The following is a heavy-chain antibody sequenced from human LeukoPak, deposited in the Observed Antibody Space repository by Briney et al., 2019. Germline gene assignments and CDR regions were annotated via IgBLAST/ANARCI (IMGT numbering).Heavy chain of an antibody. J-gene: IGHJ6*03. D-gene: IGHD3-16*01. CDR3: ARDCEFCDLLFYMNV. Sequence: SETLSLTCTVSGGSISSTGYYWTWIRQPAGKGLEWIGHIDNSGSTNCNPSLKSRVTISVDTSKNQFSLNLTSVTTADTAVYYCARDCEFCDLLFYMNVWGKGTTVTVSS. CDR1: GGSISSTGYY. CDR2: IDNSGST. V-gene: IGHV4-61*09.